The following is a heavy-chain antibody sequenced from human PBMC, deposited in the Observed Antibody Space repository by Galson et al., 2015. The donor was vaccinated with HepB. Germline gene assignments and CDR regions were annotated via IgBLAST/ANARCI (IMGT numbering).Heavy chain of an antibody. CDR1: GGAFSSYA. V-gene: IGHV1-69*13. J-gene: IGHJ4*02. Sequence: SVKVSCKASGGAFSSYAISWVRQAPGQGLEWMGGIIPIFGTANYAQKFQGRVTITADESTSTAYMELSSLRSEDTAVYYCATGHYVPYYFDYWGQGTLVTVSS. D-gene: IGHD2/OR15-2a*01. CDR3: ATGHYVPYYFDY. CDR2: IIPIFGTA.